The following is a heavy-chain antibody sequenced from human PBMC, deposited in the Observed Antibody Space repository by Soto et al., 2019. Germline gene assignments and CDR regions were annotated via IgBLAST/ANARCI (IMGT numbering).Heavy chain of an antibody. V-gene: IGHV1-69*01. J-gene: IGHJ5*02. CDR1: GGSEKSKA. Sequence: SCKYPGGSEKSKAMSWPLPSPEQGPKWMGGIIPIFGTANYAQKFQGRVTITADESTSTAYRELSSLRSEDTAVYYCARVGEGYCSGGSCFSSRFDPWGQGTLVSVSS. CDR2: IIPIFGTA. CDR3: ARVGEGYCSGGSCFSSRFDP. D-gene: IGHD2-15*01.